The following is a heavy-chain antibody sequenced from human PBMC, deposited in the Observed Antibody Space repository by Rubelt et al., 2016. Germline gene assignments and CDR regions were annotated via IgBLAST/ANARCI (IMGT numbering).Heavy chain of an antibody. Sequence: QVQLVQSGAEVKKPGASVKVSCKASGYTFTGYYMHWVRQAPGQGLEWMGWINPNSGGTTYARKFQGRVTSATDTSGSTAYMGLSRLTSDDTAVYYCARGNSGYDYGLDYWGQGTLVTVSS. V-gene: IGHV1-2*01. D-gene: IGHD5-12*01. J-gene: IGHJ4*02. CDR3: ARGNSGYDYGLDY. CDR2: INPNSGGT. CDR1: GYTFTGYY.